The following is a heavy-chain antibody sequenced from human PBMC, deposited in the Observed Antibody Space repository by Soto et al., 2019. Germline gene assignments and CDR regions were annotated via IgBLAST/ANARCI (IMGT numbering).Heavy chain of an antibody. J-gene: IGHJ6*02. CDR2: ISGGSDYI. Sequence: PGGSLRLSCAASGFTFSDYYMSWIRQAPGKGLEWISFISGGSDYIDYADSLKGRFTISRDNAKNSLYLQMNSLRAGDTAVYFCGRGYIIRRMDVWGPGTTVTVSS. CDR1: GFTFSDYY. V-gene: IGHV3-11*06. CDR3: GRGYIIRRMDV. D-gene: IGHD5-12*01.